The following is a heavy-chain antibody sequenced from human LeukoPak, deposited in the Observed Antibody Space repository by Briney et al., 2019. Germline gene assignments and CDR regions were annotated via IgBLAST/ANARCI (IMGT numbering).Heavy chain of an antibody. CDR3: ARSKLIAAADNGYYFDY. J-gene: IGHJ4*02. V-gene: IGHV3-64*01. D-gene: IGHD6-13*01. CDR1: GFTFSSHA. CDR2: ISSNGGST. Sequence: QSGGCLRLSCAASGFTFSSHAMHWVRQAPGKGLEYVSAISSNGGSTYYANSVKGRFTISRDSSKNTLYLQMGSLRAEDMAVYYCARSKLIAAADNGYYFDYWGQGTPVTVSS.